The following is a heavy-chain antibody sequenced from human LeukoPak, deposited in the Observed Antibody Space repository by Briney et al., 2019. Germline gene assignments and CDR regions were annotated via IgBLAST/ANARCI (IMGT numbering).Heavy chain of an antibody. CDR1: GFTFSSYS. D-gene: IGHD6-19*01. CDR2: ISGSGGST. Sequence: PGGSLRLSCAASGFTFSSYSMSWVRQAPGKGLQWVSAISGSGGSTYYVDSVKGRFTISRDNSKNTLYLQMNSLRAEDTAVYYCAKGRGASSGPTLDYWGQGTLVTVSS. J-gene: IGHJ4*02. V-gene: IGHV3-23*01. CDR3: AKGRGASSGPTLDY.